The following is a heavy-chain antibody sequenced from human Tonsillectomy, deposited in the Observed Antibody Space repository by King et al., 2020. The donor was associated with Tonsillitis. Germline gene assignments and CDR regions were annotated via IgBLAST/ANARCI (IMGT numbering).Heavy chain of an antibody. D-gene: IGHD5-18*01. Sequence: VQLVESGAEVKKPGSSVKVSCTASGGTFSNYAINWVRQAPGQGLEWMGRIIPILDIPNYAQKFQGRVTITADKSTSTAYMELSSLRSEDTAVYYCARATAGNNYGFDYWGQGTLVTVSS. CDR3: ARATAGNNYGFDY. CDR1: GGTFSNYA. V-gene: IGHV1-69*09. CDR2: IIPILDIP. J-gene: IGHJ4*02.